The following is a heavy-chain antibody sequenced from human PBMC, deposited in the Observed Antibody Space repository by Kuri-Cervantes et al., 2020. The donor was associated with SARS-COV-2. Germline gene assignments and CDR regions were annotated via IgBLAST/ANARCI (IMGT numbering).Heavy chain of an antibody. CDR3: TTDSYYYDSSGYYSKLYDFDY. D-gene: IGHD3-22*01. CDR2: IKSKTDGGTT. J-gene: IGHJ4*02. V-gene: IGHV3-15*01. Sequence: GESLKISCTASGFTFGDYAMSWIRQAPGKGLEWVGRIKSKTDGGTTDYAAPVKGRFTISRDDSKNTLYLQMNSLKTEDTAVYYCTTDSYYYDSSGYYSKLYDFDYWGQGTLVTVSS. CDR1: GFTFGDYA.